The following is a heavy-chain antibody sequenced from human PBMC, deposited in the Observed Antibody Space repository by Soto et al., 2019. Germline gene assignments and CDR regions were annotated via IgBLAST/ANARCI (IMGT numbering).Heavy chain of an antibody. J-gene: IGHJ4*02. D-gene: IGHD6-6*01. V-gene: IGHV4-30-2*01. Sequence: QLQLQESGSGLVKPSQTLSLTCAVSGGSISSGGYSWSWIRKPPGKGLEWIGYIYHSGSTYYNPSLQSRVTISVDRSKNQFSLRLSSVTAADTAVYYCAGGIAARPLGYWGQGTLVTVSS. CDR2: IYHSGST. CDR3: AGGIAARPLGY. CDR1: GGSISSGGYS.